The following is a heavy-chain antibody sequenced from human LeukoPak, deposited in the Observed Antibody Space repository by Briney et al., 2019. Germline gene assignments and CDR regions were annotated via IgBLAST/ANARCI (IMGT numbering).Heavy chain of an antibody. CDR2: IYYSGST. J-gene: IGHJ3*02. CDR1: GCSISSYY. CDR3: ARAIRYEAFDI. D-gene: IGHD3-3*02. Sequence: PSETLSLTCTVYGCSISSYYWSWIRQPPGKGLEWIGYIYYSGSTNYNPSLKSRVTISEDTSKNQFSLKLSSVTAADTAVYYCARAIRYEAFDIWGQGTMVTVSS. V-gene: IGHV4-59*01.